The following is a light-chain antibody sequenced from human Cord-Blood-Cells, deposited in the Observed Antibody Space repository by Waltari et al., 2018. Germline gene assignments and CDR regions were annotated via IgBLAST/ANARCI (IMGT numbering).Light chain of an antibody. J-gene: IGKJ5*01. CDR1: QGISSW. V-gene: IGKV1-12*01. CDR3: QQANSFPPT. CDR2: AAS. Sequence: DIQMTQSPSSVSASVGDRVTITCRASQGISSWLAWYQRKPGKAPKLLIYAASSLQSGVPSRFRGSGSGTNFTLTISSLQPEDFATYYCQQANSFPPTFGQGTRLEIK.